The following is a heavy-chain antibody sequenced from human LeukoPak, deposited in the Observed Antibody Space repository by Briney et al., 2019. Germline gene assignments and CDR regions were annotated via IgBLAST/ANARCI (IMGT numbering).Heavy chain of an antibody. V-gene: IGHV4-59*12. CDR1: GGSSSGYY. D-gene: IGHD4-17*01. CDR3: ARVGEIDRYGDYADY. Sequence: PSETLSLTCTVSGGSSSGYYWSWVRQPPGKGLEWIGYIYYSGRSNFNPSLRSRVTISVDTSKNQFSLKLSSVTAADTAVYYCARVGEIDRYGDYADYWGQGTLVTVSS. J-gene: IGHJ4*02. CDR2: IYYSGRS.